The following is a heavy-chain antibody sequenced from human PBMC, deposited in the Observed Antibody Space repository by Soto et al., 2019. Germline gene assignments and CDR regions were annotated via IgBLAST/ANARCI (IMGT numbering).Heavy chain of an antibody. D-gene: IGHD1-26*01. CDR1: GFSFRSYS. J-gene: IGHJ6*03. Sequence: EVQLVESGGGLVKPGESLRLACAGSGFSFRSYSFNWVRQAPGKGLEWVSSVSNGGSYTYYADSVKGRFTISRDNAENSAFLQTNSLRAEDTAVYYCSRDWDHMDVWGKGTTVTVS. V-gene: IGHV3-21*01. CDR2: VSNGGSYT. CDR3: SRDWDHMDV.